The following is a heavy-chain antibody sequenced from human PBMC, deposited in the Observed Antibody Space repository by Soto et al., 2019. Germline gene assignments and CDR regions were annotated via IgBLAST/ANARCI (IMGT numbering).Heavy chain of an antibody. Sequence: SETLSLICIVSGESISSSSYYWGWIRQPPGKGLEWIGSIYYSGRTYYNPSFKSRVTISIDTSKNQFSLKLSSVTATDTAVYYCARQRTTVVTQAYFDHWGQGVLATV. CDR1: GESISSSSYY. V-gene: IGHV4-39*01. CDR3: ARQRTTVVTQAYFDH. CDR2: IYYSGRT. D-gene: IGHD2-21*02. J-gene: IGHJ4*02.